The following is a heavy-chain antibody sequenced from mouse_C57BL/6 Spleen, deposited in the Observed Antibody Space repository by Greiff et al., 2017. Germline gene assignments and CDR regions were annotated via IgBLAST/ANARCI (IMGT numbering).Heavy chain of an antibody. J-gene: IGHJ2*01. CDR3: ARILIPSYFDY. D-gene: IGHD1-1*01. Sequence: EVKVVESGGGLVQPGGSLSLSCAASGFTFTDYYMSWVRQPPGKALEWLGFIRNKANGYTTEYSASVKGRFTISRDNSQSILYLQMNALRAEDSATYYCARILIPSYFDYWGQGTTLTVSS. CDR1: GFTFTDYY. CDR2: IRNKANGYTT. V-gene: IGHV7-3*01.